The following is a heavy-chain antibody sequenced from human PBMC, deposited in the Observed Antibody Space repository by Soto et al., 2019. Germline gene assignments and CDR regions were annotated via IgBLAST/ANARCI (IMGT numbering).Heavy chain of an antibody. CDR2: LYPGDSDT. V-gene: IGHV5-51*01. CDR3: PRGGIRPESTSCYDY. J-gene: IGHJ4*02. Sequence: EVQLVQSGAEVKKPGASPKISCKGSGYSFTSYWIGWVRQMPGKGLEWMGILYPGDSDTRYSPSFQGQVTISADKSISTAYLQGSSLKASDTAMYYCPRGGIRPESTSCYDYWGQGTLVTVSS. D-gene: IGHD2-2*01. CDR1: GYSFTSYW.